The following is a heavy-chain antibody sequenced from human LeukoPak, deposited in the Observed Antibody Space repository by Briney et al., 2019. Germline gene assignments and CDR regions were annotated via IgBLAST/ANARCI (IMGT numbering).Heavy chain of an antibody. J-gene: IGHJ4*02. Sequence: GGSLRLSCAASGFTFSSYAMSWVRQAPGKGLEWVSAISGSGGSTYYADSVKGRFTISRDNSKNTLYLQMNSVRAEDTAVYYCAKDRHYDSSGAKSDYWGQGTLVTVSS. CDR1: GFTFSSYA. V-gene: IGHV3-23*01. CDR2: ISGSGGST. D-gene: IGHD3-22*01. CDR3: AKDRHYDSSGAKSDY.